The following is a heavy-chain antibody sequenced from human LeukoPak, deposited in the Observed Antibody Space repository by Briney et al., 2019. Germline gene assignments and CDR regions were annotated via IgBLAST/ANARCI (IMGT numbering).Heavy chain of an antibody. D-gene: IGHD5-12*01. V-gene: IGHV3-48*03. CDR3: ARSQHVDIVATGGEFDY. Sequence: GGSLRLSCAASGFTFSSYEMNWVRQAPGKGLEWVSYISSSGSTIYYADSVKGRFTISRGNAKNSLYLQMNSLRAEDTAVYYCARSQHVDIVATGGEFDYWGQGTLVTVSS. CDR1: GFTFSSYE. J-gene: IGHJ4*02. CDR2: ISSSGSTI.